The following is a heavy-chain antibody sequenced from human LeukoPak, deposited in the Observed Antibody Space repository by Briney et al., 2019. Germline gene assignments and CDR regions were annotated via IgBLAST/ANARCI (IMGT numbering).Heavy chain of an antibody. CDR1: GGSISSYY. J-gene: IGHJ5*02. Sequence: SETLSLTCTVSGGSISSYYWSWIRQPPGKGLEWIGHIYYSGRTYYNPSLKSRVTISVDTSKNQFSLKVSSVTAADTAVYYCARGWLDRPPENWFDPWGQGTLVTVSS. V-gene: IGHV4-59*06. CDR2: IYYSGRT. CDR3: ARGWLDRPPENWFDP. D-gene: IGHD3-22*01.